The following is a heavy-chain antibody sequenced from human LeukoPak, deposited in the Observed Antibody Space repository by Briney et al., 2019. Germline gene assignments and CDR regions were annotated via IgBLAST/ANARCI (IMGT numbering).Heavy chain of an antibody. CDR3: ASGHGTSYNYDTSGYYSDY. D-gene: IGHD3-22*01. J-gene: IGHJ4*02. V-gene: IGHV4-30-2*01. CDR2: IYHSGST. Sequence: PSQTLSLTCAVSGGSISSGGYSWSWIRQPPGKGLEWIGYIYHSGSTYYNPSLKSRVTISVDRTKNQFSLKLSSVPAADTAVYYCASGHGTSYNYDTSGYYSDYWGQGTLVTVSS. CDR1: GGSISSGGYS.